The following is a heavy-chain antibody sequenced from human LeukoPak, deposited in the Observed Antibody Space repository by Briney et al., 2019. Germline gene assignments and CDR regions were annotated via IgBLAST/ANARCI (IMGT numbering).Heavy chain of an antibody. D-gene: IGHD3-22*01. CDR3: ARETTMIVVVITDAFDI. V-gene: IGHV4-61*02. J-gene: IGHJ3*02. CDR2: IYTSGST. CDR1: GGSISCGSYY. Sequence: SETLSLTCTVSGGSISCGSYYWSWIRQPAGEGLEWIGRIYTSGSTNYNPSLKSRVTISVDTSKNQFSLKLSSVTAADTAVYYCARETTMIVVVITDAFDIWGQGTMVTVSS.